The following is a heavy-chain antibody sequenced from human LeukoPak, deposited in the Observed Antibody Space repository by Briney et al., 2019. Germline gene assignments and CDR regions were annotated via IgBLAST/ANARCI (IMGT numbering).Heavy chain of an antibody. Sequence: PSEALSLTCTVSGGSISSSSYYWGWIRQPPGKGLEWIGSIYYSGSTYYNPSLKSRVTISVDTSKNQFSLKLSSVTAADTAVYYCAGGYYYGDAFDIWGQGTMVTVSS. CDR2: IYYSGST. D-gene: IGHD3-22*01. CDR3: AGGYYYGDAFDI. J-gene: IGHJ3*02. CDR1: GGSISSSSYY. V-gene: IGHV4-39*07.